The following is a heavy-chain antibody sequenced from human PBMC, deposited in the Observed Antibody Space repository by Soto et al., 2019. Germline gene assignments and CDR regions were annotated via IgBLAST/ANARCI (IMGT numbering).Heavy chain of an antibody. CDR1: GFTFSSYA. CDR2: ISYDGSNK. J-gene: IGHJ6*02. V-gene: IGHV3-30-3*01. CDR3: ARDLLLSGFWSGYSAPYYYYGMDV. D-gene: IGHD3-3*01. Sequence: GGSLRLSCAASGFTFSSYAMHWVRQAPGKGLEWVAVISYDGSNKYYADPVKGRFTISRDNSKNTLYLQMNSLRAEDTAVYYCARDLLLSGFWSGYSAPYYYYGMDVWGQGTTVTVSS.